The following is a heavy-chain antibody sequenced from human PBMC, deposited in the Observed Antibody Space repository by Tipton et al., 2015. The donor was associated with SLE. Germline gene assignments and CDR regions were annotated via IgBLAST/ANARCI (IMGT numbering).Heavy chain of an antibody. Sequence: TLSLTCAVYGGSFSGYYWSWIRQPPGKGLEWIGYIYYSGSTNYNPSLKSRVTISVDTSKNQFSLKLSSVTAADTAVYYCASHSSSSEGWFDPWGQGTLVTVSS. CDR1: GGSFSGYY. J-gene: IGHJ5*02. CDR2: IYYSGST. D-gene: IGHD6-6*01. CDR3: ASHSSSSEGWFDP. V-gene: IGHV4-59*12.